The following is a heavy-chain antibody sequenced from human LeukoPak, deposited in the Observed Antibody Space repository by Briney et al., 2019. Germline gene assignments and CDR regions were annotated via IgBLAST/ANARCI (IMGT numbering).Heavy chain of an antibody. V-gene: IGHV3-74*01. CDR1: GFTFSSYW. CDR2: INSDGSST. Sequence: GGSLRLSCAASGFTFSSYWMHWVRQAPGKGLVWVSRINSDGSSTSYADSVKGRFTISRDNAKNTLYLQMNSLRAEDTAVYYCAKNPVQLLSYGESFYFDSWGQGTLVTVSS. D-gene: IGHD3-10*01. CDR3: AKNPVQLLSYGESFYFDS. J-gene: IGHJ4*02.